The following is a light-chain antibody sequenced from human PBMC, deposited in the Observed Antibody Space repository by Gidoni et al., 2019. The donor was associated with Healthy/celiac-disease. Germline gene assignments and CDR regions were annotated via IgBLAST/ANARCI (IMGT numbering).Light chain of an antibody. CDR2: LGS. V-gene: IGKV2-28*01. CDR3: MQALQTPLYT. CDR1: QSLLHSNGYNY. J-gene: IGKJ2*01. Sequence: DMVMTQSPLSLPVTPGEPASISCRSSQSLLHSNGYNYLDWYLQKPGQSPQLLIYLGSNRASWVPDRFSGSGSGTDFTLKISRVEAEDVGVYYCMQALQTPLYTFGQGTKLEIK.